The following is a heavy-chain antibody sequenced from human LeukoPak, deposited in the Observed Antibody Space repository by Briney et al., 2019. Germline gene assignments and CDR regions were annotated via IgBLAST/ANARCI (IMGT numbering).Heavy chain of an antibody. CDR3: ARNYYDSSGYYSGLDY. CDR1: GYTITSYY. Sequence: ASVKVSCKASGYTITSYYMHWVRQAPGQGLEWMGIINPSGGSTSYAQKFQGRVTMTRDTSTSTVYMELSSLRSEDTAVYYCARNYYDSSGYYSGLDYWGQGTLVTVSS. CDR2: INPSGGST. D-gene: IGHD3-22*01. V-gene: IGHV1-46*01. J-gene: IGHJ4*02.